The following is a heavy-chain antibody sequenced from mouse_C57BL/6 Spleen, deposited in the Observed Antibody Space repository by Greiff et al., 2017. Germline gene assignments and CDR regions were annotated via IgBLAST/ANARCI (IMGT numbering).Heavy chain of an antibody. V-gene: IGHV1-69*01. J-gene: IGHJ2*01. D-gene: IGHD2-3*01. Sequence: VQLQQPGAELVMPGASVKLSCKASGYTFTSYWMHWVKQRPGQGLEWIGEIDPSDSYTNYNQKFKGKSTLTVDKSSSTAYMQLSSLTSEDSAVYYCARTPSYDGYDYWGQGTTRTVSS. CDR1: GYTFTSYW. CDR2: IDPSDSYT. CDR3: ARTPSYDGYDY.